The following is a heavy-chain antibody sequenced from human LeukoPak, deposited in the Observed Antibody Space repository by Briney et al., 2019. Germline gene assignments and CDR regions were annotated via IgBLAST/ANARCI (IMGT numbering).Heavy chain of an antibody. Sequence: PGGSLRPSCAASGFTFSTYGMQWVRQAPGKGLEWLSFIWFDGSSKHYADSVKGRFIISRDNSKSTLYLEMNSLRPEDTGVYYCAKDLPPTIMIAWGQGTLVTVSS. CDR3: AKDLPPTIMIA. CDR2: IWFDGSSK. D-gene: IGHD2-2*02. J-gene: IGHJ5*02. CDR1: GFTFSTYG. V-gene: IGHV3-30*02.